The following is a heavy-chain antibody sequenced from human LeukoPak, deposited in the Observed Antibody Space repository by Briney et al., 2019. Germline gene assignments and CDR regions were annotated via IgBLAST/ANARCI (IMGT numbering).Heavy chain of an antibody. J-gene: IGHJ4*02. CDR1: GGSISSYY. CDR2: INHSGST. D-gene: IGHD5-24*01. V-gene: IGHV4-34*01. Sequence: SETLSLTCTVSGGSISSYYWNWIRQPPGKGLEWIGEINHSGSTNYNPSLKSRVTISVDTSKNQFSLKLSSVTAADTAVYYCARGDGYKIRTFDYWGQGTLVTVSS. CDR3: ARGDGYKIRTFDY.